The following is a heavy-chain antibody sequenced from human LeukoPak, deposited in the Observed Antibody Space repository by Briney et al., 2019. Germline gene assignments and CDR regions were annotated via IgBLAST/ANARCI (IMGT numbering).Heavy chain of an antibody. V-gene: IGHV1-8*01. J-gene: IGHJ3*02. CDR1: GYTFTSYD. CDR2: MNPNSGNT. Sequence: ASVKVSCKASGYTFTSYDINWVRQATGQGPEWMGWMNPNSGNTGYAQKFQGRVTMTRNTSISTAYMELSSLRSEDTAVYYCARGGIAAAGTSDAFDIWGQGTMVTVSS. CDR3: ARGGIAAAGTSDAFDI. D-gene: IGHD6-13*01.